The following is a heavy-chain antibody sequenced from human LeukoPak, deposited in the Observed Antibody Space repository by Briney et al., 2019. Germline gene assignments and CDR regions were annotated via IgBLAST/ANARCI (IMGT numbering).Heavy chain of an antibody. CDR3: ARLGGIRFLEWSEQGGYYFDY. D-gene: IGHD3-3*01. Sequence: PSETLSLTCTVSGGSISSSSYYWGWIRQPPGKGLEWIGSIYYSGSTYYSPSLKSRVTISVDTSKNQFSLKLSSVTAADTAVYYCARLGGIRFLEWSEQGGYYFDYWGQGTLVTVSS. J-gene: IGHJ4*02. CDR2: IYYSGST. V-gene: IGHV4-39*01. CDR1: GGSISSSSYY.